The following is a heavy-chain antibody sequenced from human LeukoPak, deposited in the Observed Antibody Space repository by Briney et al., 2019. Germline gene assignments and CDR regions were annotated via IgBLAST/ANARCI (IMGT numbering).Heavy chain of an antibody. CDR3: AKVPWDFDY. D-gene: IGHD3-16*01. J-gene: IGHJ4*02. CDR2: ISYDGSNK. Sequence: GGSLRLSCAASGFTFSSYGMHWVRQAPGKGLEWVAVISYDGSNKYYADSVRGRFTISRDNSKNTLYLQMNSLRAEDTAVYYCAKVPWDFDYWGQGTLVTVSS. CDR1: GFTFSSYG. V-gene: IGHV3-30*18.